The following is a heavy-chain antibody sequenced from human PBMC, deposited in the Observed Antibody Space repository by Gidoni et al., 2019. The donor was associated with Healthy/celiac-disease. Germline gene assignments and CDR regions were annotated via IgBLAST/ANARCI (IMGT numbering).Heavy chain of an antibody. D-gene: IGHD6-19*01. CDR3: ARDNQALAGMTVDY. CDR1: GYTFPGYY. J-gene: IGHJ4*02. Sequence: QVQLVQSGAEVKKPGASVKVSCKASGYTFPGYYLHWVRQAPGQGLEWMGWINPNSGGTNYAQKFQGRVTMTRDTSISTAYMELSRLRSDDTAVYYCARDNQALAGMTVDYWGQGTLVTVSS. V-gene: IGHV1-2*02. CDR2: INPNSGGT.